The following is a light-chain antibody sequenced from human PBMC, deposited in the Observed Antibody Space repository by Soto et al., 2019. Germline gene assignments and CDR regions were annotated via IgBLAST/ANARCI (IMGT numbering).Light chain of an antibody. J-gene: IGLJ1*01. V-gene: IGLV2-14*01. CDR1: TSDVGGYNY. CDR2: EVS. Sequence: QSALTQPASVSGSPGQSIAISCTGTTSDVGGYNYVSWYQQHPAKAPKLMIHEVSNQPSGVSDRFSGPKSGNTAYLTISGLQGDEEADYYCRLHRSHSTRVFGTGTKVTVL. CDR3: RLHRSHSTRV.